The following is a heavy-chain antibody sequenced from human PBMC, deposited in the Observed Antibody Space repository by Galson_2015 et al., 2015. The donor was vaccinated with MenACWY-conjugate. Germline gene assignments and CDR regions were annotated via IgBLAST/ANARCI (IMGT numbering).Heavy chain of an antibody. J-gene: IGHJ6*02. CDR1: GFTFRNYW. Sequence: ASGFTFRNYWMTWVRQASGKGLEWVASIKKDGCEKYYVDSVKGRFTISRDNAKNSLYLEMNSLRVEDTGVYSCARGGYGMDVGGQGSTVPASS. CDR2: IKKDGCEK. CDR3: ARGGYGMDV. V-gene: IGHV3-7*03.